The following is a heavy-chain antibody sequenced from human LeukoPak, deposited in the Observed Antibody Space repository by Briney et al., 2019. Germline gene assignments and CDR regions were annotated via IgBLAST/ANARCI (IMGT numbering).Heavy chain of an antibody. D-gene: IGHD3-10*01. Sequence: PGGSLRLSCAASGFTFSNAWMSWVRQAPGKGLEWVGRIKSKTGGGTTDYAAPVKGRFTISRDDSKNTLYLQMNSLKTEDTAVYYCTTRGSGSYRAFDYWGQGTLVTVSS. CDR1: GFTFSNAW. CDR2: IKSKTGGGTT. V-gene: IGHV3-15*01. CDR3: TTRGSGSYRAFDY. J-gene: IGHJ4*02.